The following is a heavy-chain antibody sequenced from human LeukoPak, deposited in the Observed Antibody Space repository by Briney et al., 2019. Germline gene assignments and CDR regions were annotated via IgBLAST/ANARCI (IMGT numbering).Heavy chain of an antibody. D-gene: IGHD2/OR15-2a*01. Sequence: ASVKVSCKASGYTFTGNFVHWVRQAPGQGLEWMGWINPGNGDTNYEQKFQGRVTLTRDTSISTAYMELSSLRSDDTAVYYCARTRGTHISMAYLDFWGQGTLVTVSS. CDR1: GYTFTGNF. CDR2: INPGNGDT. CDR3: ARTRGTHISMAYLDF. V-gene: IGHV1-2*02. J-gene: IGHJ4*02.